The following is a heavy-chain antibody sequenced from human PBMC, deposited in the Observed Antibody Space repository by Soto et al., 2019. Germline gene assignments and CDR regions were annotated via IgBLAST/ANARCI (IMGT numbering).Heavy chain of an antibody. CDR1: GGSISSYY. CDR2: IYYSGSN. J-gene: IGHJ4*02. V-gene: IGHV4-59*01. Sequence: QVQLQESGPGLAKPSETLSLTCTVSGGSISSYYWSWIRQPPGKGLEWIGHIYYSGSNNYNPSLKSRVTISVDTSKNQFSLKLSSVTAADTAVYYCASGTYYYGSGLDYWGQGTLVTVSS. D-gene: IGHD3-10*01. CDR3: ASGTYYYGSGLDY.